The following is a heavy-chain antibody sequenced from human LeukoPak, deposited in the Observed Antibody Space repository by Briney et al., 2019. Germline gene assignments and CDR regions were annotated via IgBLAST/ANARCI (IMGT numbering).Heavy chain of an antibody. Sequence: PGGSLRLSCAASGFTFSHYYMSWLRQAPGKGLEWVSYISSSSSTIYYADSEKRRFTISRDNAKNSLYLQKKSLRAEDTGLYYCASKHCSGCSCLYNYWGQGTLVAVSS. J-gene: IGHJ4*02. CDR1: GFTFSHYY. CDR2: ISSSSSTI. CDR3: ASKHCSGCSCLYNY. D-gene: IGHD2-15*01. V-gene: IGHV3-11*01.